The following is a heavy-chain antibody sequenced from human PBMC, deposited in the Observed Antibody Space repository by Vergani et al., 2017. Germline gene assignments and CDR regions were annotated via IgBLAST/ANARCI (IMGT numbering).Heavy chain of an antibody. CDR3: ARDHGDTALDY. J-gene: IGHJ4*02. D-gene: IGHD5-18*01. V-gene: IGHV3-33*08. CDR1: GFTFSSYG. Sequence: QVQLVESGGGVVQPGRSLRLSCAASGFTFSSYGMHWVRQAPGKGLEWVAVIWYDGSNKYYADSVKGRFTISRDNSKNTLYLQMNSLRAEDTAVYYCARDHGDTALDYWGQGTLVTVSS. CDR2: IWYDGSNK.